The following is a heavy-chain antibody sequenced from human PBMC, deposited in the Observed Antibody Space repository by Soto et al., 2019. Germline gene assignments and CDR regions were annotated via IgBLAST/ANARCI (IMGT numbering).Heavy chain of an antibody. V-gene: IGHV4-39*01. J-gene: IGHJ6*02. CDR2: IFYSGNT. Sequence: PSETLSLTCTVSGGSISSGDCYWGWIRQPPGKGLEWIGTIFYSGNTYYNPSLESRLTISVDTSKNHFSLKLSSVTAADTAVYYCSRQGFGPLHALVAVWAQGTTVTVSS. D-gene: IGHD3-10*01. CDR1: GGSISSGDCY. CDR3: SRQGFGPLHALVAV.